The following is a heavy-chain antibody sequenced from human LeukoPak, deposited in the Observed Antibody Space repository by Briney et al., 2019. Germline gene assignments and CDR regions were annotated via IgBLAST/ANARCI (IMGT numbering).Heavy chain of an antibody. J-gene: IGHJ4*02. CDR3: ARLGIAAAGTLVDY. CDR1: GFTFSSYS. V-gene: IGHV3-21*01. D-gene: IGHD6-13*01. CDR2: ISSSSSYI. Sequence: GGSLRLSCAASGFTFSSYSMNWVRQAPGKGLEWVSSISSSSSYIYYADSVKGRFTISRDNAKNSLYLKMNSLRAEDTAVYYCARLGIAAAGTLVDYWGQGTLVTVSS.